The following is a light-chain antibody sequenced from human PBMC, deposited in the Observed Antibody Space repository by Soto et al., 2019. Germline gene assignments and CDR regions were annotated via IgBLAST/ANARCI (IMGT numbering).Light chain of an antibody. CDR1: RGISSA. CDR2: DAC. CDR3: QQFNSYPRA. V-gene: IGKV1-13*02. J-gene: IGKJ5*01. Sequence: ALQLTQSPSSLSASVADRVTITCRASRGISSALAWYQQKPGKAPKLLIYDACSLGSGVPSRFSGSGSGTHFPLTISTLQPEEFATYYCQQFNSYPRAFGQGTRLEIK.